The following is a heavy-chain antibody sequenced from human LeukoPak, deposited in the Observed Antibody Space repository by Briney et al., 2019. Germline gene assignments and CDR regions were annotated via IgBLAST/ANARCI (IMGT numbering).Heavy chain of an antibody. D-gene: IGHD3-9*01. J-gene: IGHJ4*02. CDR1: GFTFSSYA. CDR2: ISGSGGST. Sequence: GGSLRLSCAASGFTFSSYAMIWVRQAPGKGLEWVSAISGSGGSTYYADSVKGRFTISRDNSKNTLYLQMNSLRAEDTAVYYCAKEHYDILTGYYNGFPYWGQGTLVTVSS. CDR3: AKEHYDILTGYYNGFPY. V-gene: IGHV3-23*01.